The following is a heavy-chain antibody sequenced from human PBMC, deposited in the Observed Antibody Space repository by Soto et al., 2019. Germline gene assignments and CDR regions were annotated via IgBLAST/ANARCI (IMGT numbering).Heavy chain of an antibody. J-gene: IGHJ2*01. Sequence: QVQLVESGGGVVQPGRSLRLSCVASGFTFSNYAMHWVRQAPGKGLEWVTVISYDGSNIYYGDSVKGRFTISRDNSKNTWYLQMNSLRTEDTAIYYCARDGYTSSHWYFALWGRGTLVTVSP. CDR1: GFTFSNYA. CDR2: ISYDGSNI. V-gene: IGHV3-30-3*01. CDR3: ARDGYTSSHWYFAL. D-gene: IGHD5-12*01.